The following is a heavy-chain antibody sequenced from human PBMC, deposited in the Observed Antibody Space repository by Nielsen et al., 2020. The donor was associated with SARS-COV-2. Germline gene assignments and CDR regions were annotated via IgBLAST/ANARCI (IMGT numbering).Heavy chain of an antibody. CDR1: GGSISSSSDY. CDR3: ARGYYTVDY. D-gene: IGHD3-3*01. V-gene: IGHV4-61*03. J-gene: IGHJ4*02. CDR2: MFYNGRT. Sequence: SETLSLTCIVSGGSISSSSDYWGWIRQPPGKGLEWIGYMFYNGRTNYSPSLKSRVTMSVDASKKHFSLKLWSVTAADTARYYCARGYYTVDYWGQGIEVTVSS.